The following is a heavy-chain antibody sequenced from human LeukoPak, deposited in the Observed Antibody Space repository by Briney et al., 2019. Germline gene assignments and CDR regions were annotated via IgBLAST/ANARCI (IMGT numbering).Heavy chain of an antibody. D-gene: IGHD6-19*01. V-gene: IGHV3-23*01. Sequence: GGSLRLSCVASGFTFSSNAMSWVRQAPGKGLEWVSAISGTGHSTYYADPVKGRFTISRDNSKNTLDLQMNSLRAEDTAVYYCAKDLRVAVGRGYFEYWGQGTLVTVSS. J-gene: IGHJ4*02. CDR3: AKDLRVAVGRGYFEY. CDR1: GFTFSSNA. CDR2: ISGTGHST.